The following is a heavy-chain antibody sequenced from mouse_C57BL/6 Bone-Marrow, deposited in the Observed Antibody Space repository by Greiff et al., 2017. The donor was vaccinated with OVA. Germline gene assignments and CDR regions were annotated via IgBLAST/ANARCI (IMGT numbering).Heavy chain of an antibody. Sequence: EVKLVESGGDLVKPGGSLKLSCAASGFTFSSYGMSWVRQTPDKRLEWVATISSGGSYTYYPDSVKGRFTISRDNAKNTLYLQMSSLKSEDTAMYYGARERAYWGQGTLVTVSA. CDR2: ISSGGSYT. V-gene: IGHV5-6*01. J-gene: IGHJ3*01. CDR3: ARERAY. CDR1: GFTFSSYG.